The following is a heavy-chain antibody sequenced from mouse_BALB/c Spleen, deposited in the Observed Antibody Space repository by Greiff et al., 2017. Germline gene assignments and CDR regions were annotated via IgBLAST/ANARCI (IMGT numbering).Heavy chain of an antibody. D-gene: IGHD1-1*01. J-gene: IGHJ2*01. CDR1: GYTFTDYA. CDR2: ISTYYGDA. CDR3: ARDYYGSSYVRYFDY. V-gene: IGHV1S137*01. Sequence: VQLQQSGAELVRPGVSVKISCKGSGYTFTDYAMHWVKQSHAKSLEWIGVISTYYGDASYNQKFKGKATMTVDKSSSTAYMELARLTSEDSAIYYCARDYYGSSYVRYFDYWGQGTTLTVSS.